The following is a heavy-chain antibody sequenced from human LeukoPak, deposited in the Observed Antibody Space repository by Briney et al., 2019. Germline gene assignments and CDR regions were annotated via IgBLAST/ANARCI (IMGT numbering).Heavy chain of an antibody. V-gene: IGHV4-59*01. CDR3: ATLWFGEPIGNY. Sequence: PSETLSLTCTVSRASISSYYWSWIRQPPRKGLEWIGYIYYSGSTNFHPSLKSRVSISVDASKNQISLKLTSVTAADTAVYYCATLWFGEPIGNYWGQGTLVTVSS. D-gene: IGHD3-10*01. J-gene: IGHJ4*02. CDR1: RASISSYY. CDR2: IYYSGST.